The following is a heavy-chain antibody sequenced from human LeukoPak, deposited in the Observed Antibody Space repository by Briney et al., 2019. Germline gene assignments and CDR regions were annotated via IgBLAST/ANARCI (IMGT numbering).Heavy chain of an antibody. Sequence: RGSLRLSCAASGNYWMHWVRQVPGKGLVWVSHINSDGSWTSYADSVKGRFTISKDNAKNTVYLQMNSLRAEDTAVYYCVSFYETYWGRGTLVTVSS. CDR1: GNYW. J-gene: IGHJ4*02. D-gene: IGHD2/OR15-2a*01. CDR2: INSDGSWT. CDR3: VSFYETY. V-gene: IGHV3-74*01.